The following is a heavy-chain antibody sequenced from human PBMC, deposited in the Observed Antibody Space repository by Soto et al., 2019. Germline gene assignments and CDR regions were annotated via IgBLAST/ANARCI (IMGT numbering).Heavy chain of an antibody. CDR3: ARVDCSGGSCYFDY. Sequence: ASVKVSCKASGYTFTSYGISWVRQAPGRGLEWMGWISAYNGNTNYAQKLQGRVTMTTDTSTSTAYMELRSLRSDDTAVYYCARVDCSGGSCYFDYWGQGTLVTVSS. CDR1: GYTFTSYG. CDR2: ISAYNGNT. V-gene: IGHV1-18*01. J-gene: IGHJ4*02. D-gene: IGHD2-15*01.